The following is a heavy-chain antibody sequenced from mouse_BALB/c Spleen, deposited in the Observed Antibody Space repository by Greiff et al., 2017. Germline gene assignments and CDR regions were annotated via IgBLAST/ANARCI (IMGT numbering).Heavy chain of an antibody. V-gene: IGHV3-2*02. Sequence: EVQLQESGPGLVKPSQSLSLTCTVTGYSITSDYAWNWIRQFPGNKLEWMGYISYSGSTSYNPSLKSRISITRDTSKNQFFLQLNSVTTEDTATYYCATTTYYRYDGDYWGQGTTLTVSS. CDR3: ATTTYYRYDGDY. CDR2: ISYSGST. J-gene: IGHJ2*01. CDR1: GYSITSDYA. D-gene: IGHD2-14*01.